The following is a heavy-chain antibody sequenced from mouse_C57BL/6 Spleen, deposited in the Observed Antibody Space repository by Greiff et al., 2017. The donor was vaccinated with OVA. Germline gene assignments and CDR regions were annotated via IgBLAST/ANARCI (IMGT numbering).Heavy chain of an antibody. CDR2: IDPENGDT. V-gene: IGHV14-4*01. CDR1: GFNIKDDY. CDR3: TTSIGYYYGSSYAMDY. D-gene: IGHD1-1*01. J-gene: IGHJ4*01. Sequence: EVQLQQSGAELVRPGASVKLSCTASGFNIKDDYMHWVKQRPEQGLEWIGWIDPENGDTEYASKFQGKATITADTSSNTAYLQLSSLTSEDTAVYYCTTSIGYYYGSSYAMDYWGQGTSVTVSS.